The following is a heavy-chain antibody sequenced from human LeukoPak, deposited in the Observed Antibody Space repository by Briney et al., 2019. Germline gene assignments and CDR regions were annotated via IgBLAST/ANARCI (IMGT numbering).Heavy chain of an antibody. V-gene: IGHV3-9*01. CDR2: ISWNSGSI. CDR3: AKDMDPIRSSGYNFDY. CDR1: GFTFDDYA. D-gene: IGHD3-22*01. J-gene: IGHJ4*02. Sequence: GGSLRLSCADSGFTFDDYAMHWVRQAPGKGLELVSGISWNSGSIGYADSVKGRFTISRDNAKNSLYLQMNSLRAEDTALYYCAKDMDPIRSSGYNFDYWGQGTLVTVSS.